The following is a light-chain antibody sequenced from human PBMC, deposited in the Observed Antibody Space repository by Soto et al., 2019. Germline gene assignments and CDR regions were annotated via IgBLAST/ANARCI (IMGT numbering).Light chain of an antibody. CDR2: DDS. Sequence: SSELTQPPAVSVAPGQTARITCGGDNIGSKSVHWYQQKAGQAPVLVVYDDSDRSSGISERLSGSNSGNTATLTISTVEAGDEADYYCQVWDGSTDQVVFAGGTKLTVL. J-gene: IGLJ2*01. CDR3: QVWDGSTDQVV. V-gene: IGLV3-21*02. CDR1: NIGSKS.